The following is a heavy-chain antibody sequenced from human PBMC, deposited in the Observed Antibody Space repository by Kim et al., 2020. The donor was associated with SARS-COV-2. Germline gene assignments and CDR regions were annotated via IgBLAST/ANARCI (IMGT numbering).Heavy chain of an antibody. D-gene: IGHD2-2*01. CDR2: INAGNGNT. Sequence: ASVKVSCKASGYTFTSYAMHWVRQAPGQRLEWMGWINAGNGNTKYSQKFQGRVTITRDTSASTAYMELSSLRSEDTAVYYCAREQGIYCSSTSCRYGMDVGPRGTTVRVS. V-gene: IGHV1-3*01. CDR1: GYTFTSYA. CDR3: AREQGIYCSSTSCRYGMDV. J-gene: IGHJ6*02.